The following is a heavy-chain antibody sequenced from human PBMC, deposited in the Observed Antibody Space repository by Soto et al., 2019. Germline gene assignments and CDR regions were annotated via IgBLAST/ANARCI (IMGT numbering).Heavy chain of an antibody. Sequence: VQMVQSGAEVKEPGSSVKVSCTNSGDTFSHYVMSWVRQAPGQGLEWMGSLAPISGSPNYAERFEGRLTISADAGTSTMYMELRSLKYDDTAVYYCAGIGVGSRRWGQGTMVTVSS. CDR2: LAPISGSP. D-gene: IGHD1-26*01. CDR1: GDTFSHYV. J-gene: IGHJ3*01. V-gene: IGHV1-69*18. CDR3: AGIGVGSRR.